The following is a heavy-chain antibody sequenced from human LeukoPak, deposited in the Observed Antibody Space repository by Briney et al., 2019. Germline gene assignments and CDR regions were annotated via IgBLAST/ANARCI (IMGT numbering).Heavy chain of an antibody. CDR3: ARETILAVAGDF. CDR2: ISSTSITM. D-gene: IGHD6-19*01. Sequence: GGSLRLSCAASGFTFNRNNMNWVRQAPGKGLEWVSYISSTSITMYYADSVKGRFTISRDNAKNSLYLQMNSLRADDSAVYYCARETILAVAGDFWGQGTLVTVSS. J-gene: IGHJ4*02. CDR1: GFTFNRNN. V-gene: IGHV3-48*01.